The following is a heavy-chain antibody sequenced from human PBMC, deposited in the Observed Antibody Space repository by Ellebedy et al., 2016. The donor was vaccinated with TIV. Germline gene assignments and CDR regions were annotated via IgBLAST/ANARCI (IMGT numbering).Heavy chain of an antibody. D-gene: IGHD2-21*01. J-gene: IGHJ6*03. CDR3: AKDYSSVSYYYMDV. CDR2: ITWSGGSI. Sequence: SLKISXAASGFTFGNFAMHWVRQVPGKGLEWVSSITWSGGSIDQADSVEGRFTISRDNGKNSLYLQMNSLRPEDTALYYCAKDYSSVSYYYMDVWGKGTTVIVPS. CDR1: GFTFGNFA. V-gene: IGHV3-9*01.